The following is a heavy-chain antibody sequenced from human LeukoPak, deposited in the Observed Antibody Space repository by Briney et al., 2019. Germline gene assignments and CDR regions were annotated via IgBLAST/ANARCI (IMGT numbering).Heavy chain of an antibody. CDR3: ARGGDLRYCSGGSCYDYFDY. CDR2: IYYSRST. Sequence: SETLSLTCTVSGGSISSGDCYWSWIRQPPGKGLEWLGYIYYSRSTYYTPSLKSRVTISVDTSKNKFSLKLSSVTAAATAVYYWARGGDLRYCSGGSCYDYFDYWGQRTLGTVSS. V-gene: IGHV4-30-4*01. D-gene: IGHD2-15*01. CDR1: GGSISSGDCY. J-gene: IGHJ4*02.